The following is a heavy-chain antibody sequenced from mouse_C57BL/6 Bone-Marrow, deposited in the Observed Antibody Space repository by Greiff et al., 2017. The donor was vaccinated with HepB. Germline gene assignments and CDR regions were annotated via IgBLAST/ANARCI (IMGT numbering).Heavy chain of an antibody. J-gene: IGHJ2*01. CDR3: ARSYDGYFYY. Sequence: VMLVESGAELARPGASVKLSCKASGYTFTSYGISWVKQRTGQGLEWIGEIYPRSGNTYYNEKFKGKATLTADKSSSTAYMELRSLTSEDSAVYFCARSYDGYFYYWGQGTTLTVSS. D-gene: IGHD2-3*01. V-gene: IGHV1-81*01. CDR1: GYTFTSYG. CDR2: IYPRSGNT.